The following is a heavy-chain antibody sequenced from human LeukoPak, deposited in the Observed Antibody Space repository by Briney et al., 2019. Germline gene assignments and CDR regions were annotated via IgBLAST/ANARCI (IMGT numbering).Heavy chain of an antibody. CDR2: IWYDGSNK. CDR1: GFTFSSYG. Sequence: GGSLRLSCAASGFTFSSYGMHWVRQAPGKGLEWVAVIWYDGSNKYYADSVKGRFTISRDNSKNTLYLQMNSLRAEDTAVCYCARDGSSSWYPSHFDYWGQGTLVTVSS. V-gene: IGHV3-33*01. CDR3: ARDGSSSWYPSHFDY. D-gene: IGHD6-13*01. J-gene: IGHJ4*02.